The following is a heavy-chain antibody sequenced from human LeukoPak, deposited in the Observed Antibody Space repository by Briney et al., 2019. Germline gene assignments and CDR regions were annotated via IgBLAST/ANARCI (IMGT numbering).Heavy chain of an antibody. Sequence: GGSLRLSCAASGFTFRNFVMNWLRRAPGKGLEWVSAISGSGDTTYYADSVKGRFTISRDNSKNTLYLQMTSLRAEDTAVYYCAKDLPHYYESSAMGPFDYWGQGTLVTVSS. D-gene: IGHD3-22*01. CDR1: GFTFRNFV. CDR3: AKDLPHYYESSAMGPFDY. J-gene: IGHJ4*02. CDR2: ISGSGDTT. V-gene: IGHV3-23*01.